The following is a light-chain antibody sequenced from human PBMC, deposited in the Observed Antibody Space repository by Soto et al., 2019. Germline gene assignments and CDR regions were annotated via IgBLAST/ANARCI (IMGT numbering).Light chain of an antibody. J-gene: IGLJ2*01. CDR3: SSYAGTSTSVV. CDR1: SSDVGGYNS. CDR2: EVN. Sequence: QSALTQPPSASGSPGQSVTISCTGASSDVGGYNSVSWYQQHPGKAPKLMIYEVNKRPSGVPGRFSGSKSGNTASLTVSGLQAEDEGDYYCSSYAGTSTSVVFGGGTKLTVL. V-gene: IGLV2-8*01.